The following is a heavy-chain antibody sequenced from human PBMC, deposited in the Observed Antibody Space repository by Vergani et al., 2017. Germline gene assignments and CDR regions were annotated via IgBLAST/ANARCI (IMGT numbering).Heavy chain of an antibody. CDR1: GFTFSSYA. J-gene: IGHJ4*02. Sequence: QVHLVESGGGVVQPGRSLRLSCAASGFTFSSYAMHWVRQAPGKGLEWVAVISYDGSNKYYADSVKGRFTISRDNSKNTLYLQMNSLRAEDTAVYYCARDTYYYDSSGYQFDYWGQGTLVTVSS. CDR2: ISYDGSNK. V-gene: IGHV3-30*04. CDR3: ARDTYYYDSSGYQFDY. D-gene: IGHD3-22*01.